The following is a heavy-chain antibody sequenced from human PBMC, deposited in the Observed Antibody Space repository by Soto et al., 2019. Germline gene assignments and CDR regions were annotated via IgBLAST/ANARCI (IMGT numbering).Heavy chain of an antibody. CDR1: GFSFSSYA. Sequence: PGGSLRLSCGASGFSFSSYAMNWVRQAPGKGLEWVAVISFDGTYKNYVDSVKGRFTISRDNFKNTVSLQMNSLRAEDTAVFYCARLAYSSSFYWGNGMDVWGQGTTVTVSS. D-gene: IGHD6-13*01. CDR2: ISFDGTYK. V-gene: IGHV3-30-3*01. J-gene: IGHJ6*02. CDR3: ARLAYSSSFYWGNGMDV.